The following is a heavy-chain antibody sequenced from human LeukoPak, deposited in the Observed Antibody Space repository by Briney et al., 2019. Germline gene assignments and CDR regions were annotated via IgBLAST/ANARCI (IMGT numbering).Heavy chain of an antibody. J-gene: IGHJ6*02. CDR1: GFTFSSYA. V-gene: IGHV3-53*05. D-gene: IGHD5-24*01. CDR2: LYSGVGT. CDR3: ARVRIEMATIDYYVMDV. Sequence: QPGGSLRLSCAASGFTFSSYAMTWVRQAPGKGLEWVSLLYSGVGTYYADSVKGRFTISRDNFKNTLYLQMNNLRPEDTAVYYCARVRIEMATIDYYVMDVWGQGTTVTVSS.